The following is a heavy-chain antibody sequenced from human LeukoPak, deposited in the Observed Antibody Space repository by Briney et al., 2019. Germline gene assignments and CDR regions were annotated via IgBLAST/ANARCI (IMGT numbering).Heavy chain of an antibody. D-gene: IGHD5-18*01. CDR3: ARDQVFEQLWFPTYYYYMDV. Sequence: GGSLRLSCAASGLTLDEYGMSWVRQAPGKGLEWVSSISSSSSHIYYADSVKGRFTISRDNAKNSLYLQMNSLRAEDTAVYYCARDQVFEQLWFPTYYYYMDVWGKGTTVTVSS. CDR2: ISSSSSHI. J-gene: IGHJ6*03. CDR1: GLTLDEYG. V-gene: IGHV3-21*01.